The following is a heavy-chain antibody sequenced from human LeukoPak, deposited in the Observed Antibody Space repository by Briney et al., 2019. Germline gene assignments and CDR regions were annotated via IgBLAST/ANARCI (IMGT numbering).Heavy chain of an antibody. D-gene: IGHD3-10*01. CDR1: GFTFSNNW. CDR3: ARDTKEGTFDY. J-gene: IGHJ4*02. V-gene: IGHV3-7*01. CDR2: IKLDGSAK. Sequence: GGSLRLSRAASGFTFSNNWMSWVRQAPGKGLEWVANIKLDGSAKYYVDSVKGRFSISRDNAKNSLYLQMNSLRAEDTAVYYCARDTKEGTFDYWGQGTLVTVSS.